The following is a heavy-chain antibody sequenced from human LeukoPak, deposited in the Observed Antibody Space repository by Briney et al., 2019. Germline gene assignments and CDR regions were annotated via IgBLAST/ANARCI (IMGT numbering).Heavy chain of an antibody. V-gene: IGHV3-15*07. Sequence: GGSLRLSCAASGFTFTSAWMNWVRQAPGKGLEWVGRIKSKADGETIDYAAPVKGRFTFSRDDSRNMLYLQMNSLKSEDTAVYYCSTLTSRGLSDSWGQGTLVTVSS. CDR1: GFTFTSAW. CDR3: STLTSRGLSDS. J-gene: IGHJ5*01. D-gene: IGHD1-20*01. CDR2: IKSKADGETI.